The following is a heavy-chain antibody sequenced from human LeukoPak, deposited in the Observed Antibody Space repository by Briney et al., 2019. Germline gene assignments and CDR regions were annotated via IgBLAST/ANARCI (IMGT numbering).Heavy chain of an antibody. V-gene: IGHV4-38-2*02. CDR1: GYSISSGYY. CDR2: IYHSGST. J-gene: IGHJ3*02. CDR3: ARITYYYDSSAYPRDSDAFDI. Sequence: RSETLSLTCTVSGYSISSGYYWGWIRQPPGKGLEWIGSIYHSGSTYYNPSLKSRVTISVDTSKNQFSLKLSSVTAADTAMYYCARITYYYDSSAYPRDSDAFDIWGQGTMVTVSS. D-gene: IGHD3-22*01.